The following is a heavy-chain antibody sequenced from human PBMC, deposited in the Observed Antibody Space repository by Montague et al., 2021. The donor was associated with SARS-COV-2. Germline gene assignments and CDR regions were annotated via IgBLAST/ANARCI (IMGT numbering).Heavy chain of an antibody. J-gene: IGHJ4*02. Sequence: SLRLSCAASGFTFGDHGMSWVRQAPGKVLEWVSTINWSGDDTRYSDSVKGRFTISRDNSKNSLYLQMNSLRAEDTAFYYCARMDIGAQADSDSWGQGTLVTVSS. D-gene: IGHD1-26*01. CDR3: ARMDIGAQADSDS. V-gene: IGHV3-20*04. CDR1: GFTFGDHG. CDR2: INWSGDDT.